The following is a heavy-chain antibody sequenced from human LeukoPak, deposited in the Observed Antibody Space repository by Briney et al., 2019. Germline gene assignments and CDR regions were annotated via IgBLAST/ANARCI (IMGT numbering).Heavy chain of an antibody. J-gene: IGHJ4*02. CDR1: GGSISSGSYY. CDR3: SSFRWSHTWKNFYY. V-gene: IGHV4-61*02. D-gene: IGHD1-1*01. CDR2: IYTSGST. Sequence: SQTLSLTCTVSGGSISSGSYYWSWIRQPAGKGLEWIGRIYTSGSTNYNPSLKSRVTISVDTSKNQFSLKLSSVTAADTAVSYWSSFRWSHTWKNFYYWGQGTLVTVSS.